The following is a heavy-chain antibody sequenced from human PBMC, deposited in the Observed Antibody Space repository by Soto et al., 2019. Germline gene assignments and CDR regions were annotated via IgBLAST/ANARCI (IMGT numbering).Heavy chain of an antibody. CDR1: GFNFRSNA. D-gene: IGHD5-18*01. Sequence: QVHLVESGGGVVQPGRSLRLSCVASGFNFRSNAMHWVRQVPGKGLEWVAIISDDGSIEYYADSVKGRFTISRDNSKNTVYLQMNRLSFEDTAVYYCAKALDTAMDPLDYWGQGTLVTVSS. CDR2: ISDDGSIE. J-gene: IGHJ4*02. CDR3: AKALDTAMDPLDY. V-gene: IGHV3-30-3*01.